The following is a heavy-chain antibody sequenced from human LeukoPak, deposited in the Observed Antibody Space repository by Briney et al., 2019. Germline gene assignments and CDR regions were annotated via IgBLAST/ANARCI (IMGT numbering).Heavy chain of an antibody. J-gene: IGHJ5*02. CDR1: GYTFTGYY. CDR2: INPNSGGT. D-gene: IGHD6-13*01. Sequence: ASVTVSCKASGYTFTGYYMHWVRQAPGQGLEWMGWINPNSGGTNYAQKFQGRVTMTRDTSISTAYMELSRLRSDDTAVYYCARDVGQQLVRRYNWFDPWGQGTLVTVSS. V-gene: IGHV1-2*02. CDR3: ARDVGQQLVRRYNWFDP.